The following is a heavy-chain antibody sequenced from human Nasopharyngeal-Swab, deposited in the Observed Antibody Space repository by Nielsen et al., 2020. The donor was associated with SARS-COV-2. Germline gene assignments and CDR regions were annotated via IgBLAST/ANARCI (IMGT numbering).Heavy chain of an antibody. CDR3: AKDSRSGSGSYSA. CDR2: IRYDGSNK. D-gene: IGHD1-26*01. Sequence: GESLKISCAASGFTFSSYGMHWVRQAPGKGLEWVAFIRYDGSNKYYADSVKGRFTISRDNSKNTLYLQMNSLRAEDTAVYYCAKDSRSGSGSYSAWGQGTLVIVSS. V-gene: IGHV3-30*02. J-gene: IGHJ5*02. CDR1: GFTFSSYG.